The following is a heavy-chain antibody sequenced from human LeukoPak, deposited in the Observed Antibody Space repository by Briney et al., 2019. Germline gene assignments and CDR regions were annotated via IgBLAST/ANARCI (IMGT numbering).Heavy chain of an antibody. CDR2: IYYIGNT. CDR3: ASAYCGGDCTPYWYFDL. V-gene: IGHV4-30-4*01. D-gene: IGHD2-21*02. Sequence: SGTLSLTCVVSGGPLTNDNWWSWVRQPPGKGLEWIGYIYYIGNTFYNPSLKSRVTISVDTSKNQFSLKLSSVTAADTAVYYCASAYCGGDCTPYWYFDLWGRGTLVTVSS. CDR1: GGPLTNDNW. J-gene: IGHJ2*01.